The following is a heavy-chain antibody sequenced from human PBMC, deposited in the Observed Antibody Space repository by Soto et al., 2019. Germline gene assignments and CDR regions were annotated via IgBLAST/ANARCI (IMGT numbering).Heavy chain of an antibody. J-gene: IGHJ6*02. V-gene: IGHV4-61*08. CDR2: IYYSGST. CDR1: GGSISSGGYY. CDR3: ARATVAAIYDYYGMDV. D-gene: IGHD6-19*01. Sequence: SETLSLTCTVSGGSISSGGYYWSWIRQHPGKGLEWIGYIYYSGSTNYNPSLKSRVTISVDTSKNQFSLKLSSVTAADTAVYYGARATVAAIYDYYGMDVWGQGTPANV.